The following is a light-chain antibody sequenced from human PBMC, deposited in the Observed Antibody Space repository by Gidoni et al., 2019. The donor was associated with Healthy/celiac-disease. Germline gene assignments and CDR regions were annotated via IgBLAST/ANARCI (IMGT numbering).Light chain of an antibody. CDR1: QSVSSN. J-gene: IGKJ4*01. CDR2: GAS. CDR3: QHYNNWLT. V-gene: IGKV3-15*01. Sequence: EIVMTQSPATLSVSPGERANLTCRASQSVSSNLAWYQQKPGQAPRLLIYGASTRATGIPARFSGSGSGTEFTLTISSLQSEDFAVYYCQHYNNWLTFGGGTKVEIK.